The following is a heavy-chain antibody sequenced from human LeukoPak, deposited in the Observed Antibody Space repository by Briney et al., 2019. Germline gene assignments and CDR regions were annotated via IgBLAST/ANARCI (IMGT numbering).Heavy chain of an antibody. J-gene: IGHJ4*02. Sequence: GGPLRLSCAASGFTFSNAWMSWVRQAPGKGLEWVSYISSSSSAMYYADSMKGRFTISRDNAKNSLYLQMNSLRAEDTAVYYCAKRGCDTNGCPYYFDYWGQGTLVTVSS. CDR2: ISSSSSAM. CDR1: GFTFSNAW. D-gene: IGHD2-8*01. V-gene: IGHV3-48*01. CDR3: AKRGCDTNGCPYYFDY.